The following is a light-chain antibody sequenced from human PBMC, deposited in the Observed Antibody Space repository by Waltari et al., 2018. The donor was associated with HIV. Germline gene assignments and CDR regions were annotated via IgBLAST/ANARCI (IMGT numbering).Light chain of an antibody. J-gene: IGLJ1*01. CDR2: DVS. CDR1: NSDIGSYNR. Sequence: QSALTQPLAVSGSPGQSVPISCTGTNSDIGSYNRVCWYQQTPGTAPKLVIYDVSSRPSGVPDRFSGSKSGNTAALTISGLQAEDEGDYYCSSYTTTTAHVFGTGTKVTVL. CDR3: SSYTTTTAHV. V-gene: IGLV2-18*02.